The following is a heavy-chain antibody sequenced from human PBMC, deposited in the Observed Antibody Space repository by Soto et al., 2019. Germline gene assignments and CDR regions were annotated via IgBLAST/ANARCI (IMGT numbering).Heavy chain of an antibody. Sequence: EVQLLESGGGLVQPGGSLRLSCAASGFTFSSYAMSWVRQAPGKGLEWVSAISGSGGSTYYADSVKGRFTISRDNSKNTLYMQMNSLRAEDTAVYYCAKNNDFWSQREDYWGQGILVTVSS. D-gene: IGHD3-3*01. J-gene: IGHJ4*02. CDR2: ISGSGGST. CDR1: GFTFSSYA. CDR3: AKNNDFWSQREDY. V-gene: IGHV3-23*01.